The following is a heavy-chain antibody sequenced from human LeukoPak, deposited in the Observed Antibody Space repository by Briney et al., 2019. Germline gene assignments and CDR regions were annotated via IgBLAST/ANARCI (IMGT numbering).Heavy chain of an antibody. CDR1: GFTFSSSA. Sequence: GGSLRLSCAASGFTFSSSAMSWVRQAPGKGLEWVSAISNNGGYTYYADSVKGRFTISRDNSKNTLYLQMNGLTAEDTAVYYCAKDAGCFDYWGQGTLVTVSS. CDR2: ISNNGGYT. CDR3: AKDAGCFDY. J-gene: IGHJ4*02. V-gene: IGHV3-23*01.